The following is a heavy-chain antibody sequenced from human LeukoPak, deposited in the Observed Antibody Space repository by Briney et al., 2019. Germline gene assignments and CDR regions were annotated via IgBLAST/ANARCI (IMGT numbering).Heavy chain of an antibody. V-gene: IGHV1-69*05. CDR2: IIPIFGTA. CDR3: ARDEDGDYPNDY. CDR1: GGTFSSYA. J-gene: IGHJ4*02. Sequence: SAKVSCKASGGTFSSYAISWVRQAPGQGLEWMGRIIPIFGTANYAQKFQGRVTITTDESTSTAYMELSSLRSEDTAVYYCARDEDGDYPNDYWGQGTLVTVSP. D-gene: IGHD4-17*01.